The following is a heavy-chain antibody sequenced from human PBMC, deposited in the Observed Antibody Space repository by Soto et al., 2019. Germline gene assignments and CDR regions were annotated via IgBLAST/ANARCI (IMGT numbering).Heavy chain of an antibody. V-gene: IGHV1-8*01. D-gene: IGHD4-17*01. Sequence: ASVKVSCKASGYTFTSYDINWVLQATGQGLEWMGWMNPNSGNTGYAQKFQGRVTMTRNTSISTAYMELSSLRSEDTAVYYCARGSRPSADGDYVEWFDPWGQGTLVTVPS. CDR2: MNPNSGNT. CDR3: ARGSRPSADGDYVEWFDP. J-gene: IGHJ5*02. CDR1: GYTFTSYD.